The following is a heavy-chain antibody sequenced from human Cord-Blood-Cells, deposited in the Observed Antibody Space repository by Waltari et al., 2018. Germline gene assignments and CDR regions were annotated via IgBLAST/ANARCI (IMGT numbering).Heavy chain of an antibody. Sequence: QVQLVESGGGVVQPGRSLRLSCAASGFTFSSFGMHWVRQAPGKGLDWGAVLWYDGSNKYYADSVKDRFTSPRDDSKNTLYLQVNSLRAEDTAVYYCARHAVAAAAYDYWGQGTLVSVSS. D-gene: IGHD6-13*01. CDR1: GFTFSSFG. J-gene: IGHJ4*02. V-gene: IGHV3-33*01. CDR3: ARHAVAAAAYDY. CDR2: LWYDGSNK.